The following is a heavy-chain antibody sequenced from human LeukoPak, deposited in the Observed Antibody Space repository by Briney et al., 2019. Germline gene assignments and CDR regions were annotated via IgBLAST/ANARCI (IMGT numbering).Heavy chain of an antibody. J-gene: IGHJ4*02. V-gene: IGHV3-30*18. D-gene: IGHD5-18*01. Sequence: GGSLRLSCAASGFTFSSYGMHWVRQAPGKGLEWVAVISYDGSNKCYADSVKGRFTISRDNSKNTLYLQMNSLRAEDTAVYYCAKDGQPGYSYGYMDYWGQGTLVTVSS. CDR3: AKDGQPGYSYGYMDY. CDR2: ISYDGSNK. CDR1: GFTFSSYG.